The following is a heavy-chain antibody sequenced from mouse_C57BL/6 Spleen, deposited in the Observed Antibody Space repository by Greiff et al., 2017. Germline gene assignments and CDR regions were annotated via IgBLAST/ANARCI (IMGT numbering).Heavy chain of an antibody. V-gene: IGHV1-55*01. D-gene: IGHD2-2*01. CDR1: GYTFTSYW. CDR3: AGGYYGYDDYYAMDY. Sequence: QVQLQQPGAELVKPGASVKMSCKASGYTFTSYWITWVKQRPGQGLEWIGDIYPGSGSTNYNEKFKSKATLTVDTSSSTAYMQLSSLTSEDSAVYYCAGGYYGYDDYYAMDYWGQGTSVTVSS. J-gene: IGHJ4*01. CDR2: IYPGSGST.